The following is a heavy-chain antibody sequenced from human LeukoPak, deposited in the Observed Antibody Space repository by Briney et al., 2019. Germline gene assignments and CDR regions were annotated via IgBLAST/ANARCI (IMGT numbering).Heavy chain of an antibody. CDR2: IYYSGST. V-gene: IGHV4-59*12. CDR1: GGSISTYY. J-gene: IGHJ4*02. CDR3: ARRPRIAAHKLDY. Sequence: SETLSLTCTVSGGSISTYYWSWIRQPPGKGLEWIGYIYYSGSTNYNPSLKSRVTISVDTSKIQFSLKLSSVTAADTAVYYCARRPRIAAHKLDYWGQGTLVTVSS. D-gene: IGHD6-25*01.